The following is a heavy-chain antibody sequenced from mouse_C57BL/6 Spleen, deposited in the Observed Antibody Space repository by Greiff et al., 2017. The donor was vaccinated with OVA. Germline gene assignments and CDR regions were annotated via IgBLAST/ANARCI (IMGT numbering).Heavy chain of an antibody. CDR1: GYTFTSYG. J-gene: IGHJ3*01. CDR2: IYIGNGYT. Sequence: EVQLQQSGAELVRPGSSVKMSCKTSGYTFTSYGINWVKQRPGQGLEWIGYIYIGNGYTEYNEKFKGKATLTSDTSSSTAYMQLSSLTSEDSAIYFCARSPYGYDGDPAWFAYWGQGTLVTVSA. V-gene: IGHV1-58*01. CDR3: ARSPYGYDGDPAWFAY. D-gene: IGHD2-2*01.